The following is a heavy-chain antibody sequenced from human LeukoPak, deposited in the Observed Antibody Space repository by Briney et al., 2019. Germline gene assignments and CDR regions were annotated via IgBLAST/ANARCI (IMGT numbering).Heavy chain of an antibody. CDR3: ARQGVAVAGTDY. J-gene: IGHJ4*02. V-gene: IGHV4-39*01. CDR2: SYYSAST. CDR1: GGSISSCSYY. Sequence: PSETLTLSCTVAGGSISSCSYYWGWIRQPPGKGLEWIEPSYYSASTYYNPSLKSRVTISVDTSKNQLSLKLSSVTAAYTAVYYCARQGVAVAGTDYWGQGTLVTVSS. D-gene: IGHD6-19*01.